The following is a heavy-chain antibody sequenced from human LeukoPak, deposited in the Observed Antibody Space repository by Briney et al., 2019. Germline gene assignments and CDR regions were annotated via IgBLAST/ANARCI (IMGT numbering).Heavy chain of an antibody. CDR3: ARMTTVIPGPFDY. Sequence: SQTLSLTCTVSGGSISSGNYYWSWIRQPAGKGLEWIGRIYTSGSTNYNPSLKSRVTMSVDTSKNQFSLKLSSVTAADTAVYYCARMTTVIPGPFDYWGQGTLVTVSS. D-gene: IGHD4-17*01. CDR1: GGSISSGNYY. V-gene: IGHV4-61*02. J-gene: IGHJ4*02. CDR2: IYTSGST.